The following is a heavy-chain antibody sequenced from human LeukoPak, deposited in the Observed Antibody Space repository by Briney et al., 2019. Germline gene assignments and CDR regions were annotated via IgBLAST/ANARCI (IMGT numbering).Heavy chain of an antibody. V-gene: IGHV3-48*03. CDR1: GSFFTNYE. Sequence: PSGGSLRLSCAASGSFFTNYEMNWVRQAPGKGLEWVSYISSSGSTPYYADSVKGRFTISRDKAKKPLYLQKNSLRGEETAVYFCAGKRGGSRPVDYWGQGTLVTVSS. J-gene: IGHJ4*02. CDR3: AGKRGGSRPVDY. D-gene: IGHD3-16*01. CDR2: ISSSGSTP.